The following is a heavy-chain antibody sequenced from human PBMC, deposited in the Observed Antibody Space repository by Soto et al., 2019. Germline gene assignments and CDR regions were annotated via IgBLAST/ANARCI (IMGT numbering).Heavy chain of an antibody. CDR1: GYTFTSYD. CDR2: NNSYSGNT. J-gene: IGHJ6*01. Sequence: AVKVPCNTAGYTFTSYDIRCVRQAPREKLEWMGWNNSYSGNTNYTQTLQGRVTITRDTSMSTAYMELSCLTAEDTAVYYCARRGYSSSWYYYYYYGMDVWGQGTMVTVSS. D-gene: IGHD6-13*01. CDR3: ARRGYSSSWYYYYYYGMDV. V-gene: IGHV1-18*01.